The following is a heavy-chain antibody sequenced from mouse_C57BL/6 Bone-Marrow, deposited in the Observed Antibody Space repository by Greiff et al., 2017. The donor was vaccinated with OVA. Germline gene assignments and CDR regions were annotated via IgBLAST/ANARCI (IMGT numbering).Heavy chain of an antibody. J-gene: IGHJ4*01. CDR3: ARHRLLLRAMDY. V-gene: IGHV5-9*01. Sequence: EVQRVESGGGLVKPGGSLKLSCAASGFTFSSYTMSWVRQTPEKRLEWVATISGGGGNTYYPDSVKGRFTISRDNAKNTLYLQMSSLRSEDTALYYCARHRLLLRAMDYWGQGTSVTVSS. CDR1: GFTFSSYT. CDR2: ISGGGGNT. D-gene: IGHD2-3*01.